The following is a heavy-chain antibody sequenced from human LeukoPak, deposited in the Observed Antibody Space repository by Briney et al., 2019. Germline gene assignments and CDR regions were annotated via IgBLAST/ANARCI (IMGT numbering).Heavy chain of an antibody. V-gene: IGHV3-30*02. CDR3: AKDSLADIDY. D-gene: IGHD3-16*01. J-gene: IGHJ4*02. CDR1: GFIFSTYG. CDR2: IRHDGSIK. Sequence: GSLRLSCAASGFIFSTYGMYWVRQAPGKGLEWVAFIRHDGSIKNYADSVKGRSTISRDDSKNTLYLQMNSLRAEDTAVYYCAKDSLADIDYWGQGTLVTVSS.